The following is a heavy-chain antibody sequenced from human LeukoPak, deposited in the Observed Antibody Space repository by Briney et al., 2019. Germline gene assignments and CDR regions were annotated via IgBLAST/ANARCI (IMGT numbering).Heavy chain of an antibody. D-gene: IGHD2-2*01. V-gene: IGHV4-59*01. J-gene: IGHJ3*02. Sequence: SETLSLTCTVSGGSISSYYWSWIRQPPGKGLEWIGYIYYSGSTNYNPSLKSRVTISVAASKNQFSLKLSSVTAADTAVYYCRRTAQLTALDAFDIWGQGTMVTVSS. CDR1: GGSISSYY. CDR2: IYYSGST. CDR3: RRTAQLTALDAFDI.